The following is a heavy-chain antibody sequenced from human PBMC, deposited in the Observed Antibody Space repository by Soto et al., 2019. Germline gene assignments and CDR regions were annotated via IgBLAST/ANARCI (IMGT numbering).Heavy chain of an antibody. J-gene: IGHJ6*02. D-gene: IGHD3-10*01. Sequence: GASVKVSFKASGYTFTGYYMHWVRQAPGQGLEWMGWINPNSGGTNYAQKLQGRVTMTRDTSISTAYMELSRLRSDDTAVYYCARDLVVRGDYYYYYGMDVWGQGTTVTVSS. CDR2: INPNSGGT. CDR1: GYTFTGYY. CDR3: ARDLVVRGDYYYYYGMDV. V-gene: IGHV1-2*02.